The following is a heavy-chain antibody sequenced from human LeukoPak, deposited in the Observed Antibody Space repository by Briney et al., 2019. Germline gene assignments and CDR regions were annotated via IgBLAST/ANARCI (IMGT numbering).Heavy chain of an antibody. V-gene: IGHV1-69*05. J-gene: IGHJ5*02. D-gene: IGHD6-6*01. CDR1: GGTFSSYA. CDR2: IIPIFGTA. Sequence: SVKVSCKASGGTFSSYAISWVRQAPGQGLEWMGGIIPIFGTANYAQKFQGRVTITTDESTSTVYMELSSLRSEATAVYYCARDPDRIAAGPGWFDPWGQGTLVTVSS. CDR3: ARDPDRIAAGPGWFDP.